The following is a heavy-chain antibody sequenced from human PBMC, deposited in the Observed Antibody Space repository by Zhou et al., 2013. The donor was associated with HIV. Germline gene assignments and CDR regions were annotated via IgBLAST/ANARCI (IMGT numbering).Heavy chain of an antibody. CDR2: IIPMSTTT. D-gene: IGHD2-2*01. CDR1: GGTFSGYS. Sequence: QVQLVQSGAVVKQPGSSVKVSCKTSGGTFSGYSFSWVRQAPGQGLEWMGGIIPMSTTTTYSQRVQGRVTITSDKSANTAYMELRDLRSEDTAVYYCAREYSSTSYKYLNPWGQGTPVTVSS. V-gene: IGHV1-69*14. J-gene: IGHJ5*02. CDR3: AREYSSTSYKYLNP.